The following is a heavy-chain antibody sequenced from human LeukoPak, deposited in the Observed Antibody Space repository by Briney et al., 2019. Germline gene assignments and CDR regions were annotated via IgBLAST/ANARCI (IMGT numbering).Heavy chain of an antibody. CDR2: ISSDGSQR. J-gene: IGHJ4*02. D-gene: IGHD2-15*01. CDR3: AGRHCSGGGCYFAGADPFDY. CDR1: GFTFSSYW. Sequence: GGSLRLPCAASGFTFSSYWMSWVRQAPGKGLEWVAVISSDGSQRYYTDSVKGRFTISRDTSKNTLYLQMNSLRAEDTAVYFCAGRHCSGGGCYFAGADPFDYWGQGTLVTVSS. V-gene: IGHV3-30*14.